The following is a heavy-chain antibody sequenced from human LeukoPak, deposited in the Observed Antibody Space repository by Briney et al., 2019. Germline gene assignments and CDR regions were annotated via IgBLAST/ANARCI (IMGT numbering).Heavy chain of an antibody. CDR3: ARSYQGSGWYHFDY. CDR2: IYSSGNT. CDR1: GGSISSGSYY. V-gene: IGHV4-61*02. Sequence: SSQTLSLTCTVSGGSISSGSYYWSWIRQPAGKGLEWIGRIYSSGNTNYNPSLKSRVTISVDKSKNQFSLKLSSVTAADTAVYYCARSYQGSGWYHFDYWGQGTLVTVSS. D-gene: IGHD6-19*01. J-gene: IGHJ4*02.